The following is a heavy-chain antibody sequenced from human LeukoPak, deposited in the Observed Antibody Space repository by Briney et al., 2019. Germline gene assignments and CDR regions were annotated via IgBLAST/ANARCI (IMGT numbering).Heavy chain of an antibody. J-gene: IGHJ4*02. Sequence: GGSMRLSRAASGFRFSTYAMNWVSQAPGRGLEWVAYIGSSGGTIYYADSVKGRFTISRDNAKNSLFLQMNSLRDEDTAVYFCAKKLALWGQESLVTVSS. V-gene: IGHV3-48*02. D-gene: IGHD5-12*01. CDR2: IGSSGGTI. CDR1: GFRFSTYA. CDR3: AKKLAL.